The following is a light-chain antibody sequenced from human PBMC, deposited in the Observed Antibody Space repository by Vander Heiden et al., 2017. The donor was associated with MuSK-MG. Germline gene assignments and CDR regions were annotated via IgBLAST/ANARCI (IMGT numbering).Light chain of an antibody. CDR3: SSYAGSNNLGV. Sequence: QSALTQPPSASGSPGPSVTISCTGSSSDVGGYKFVSWYQQHPGRAPKLLIYEVNKRPSGVPDRFSGSKSGNTASLTVTGLQADDEADYYCSSYAGSNNLGVFGGGTKLTVL. V-gene: IGLV2-8*01. CDR1: SSDVGGYKF. J-gene: IGLJ2*01. CDR2: EVN.